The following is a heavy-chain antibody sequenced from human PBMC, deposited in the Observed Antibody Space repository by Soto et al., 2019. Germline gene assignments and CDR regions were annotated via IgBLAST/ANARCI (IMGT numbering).Heavy chain of an antibody. CDR1: GFTFSSYS. D-gene: IGHD2-2*01. V-gene: IGHV3-21*01. Sequence: GGSLRLSCAASGFTFSSYSMNWVRQAPGKGLEWVSSISSSSSYIYYADSVKGRFTISRDNAKNSLYLQMNSLRAEDTAVYYCARDSCSSTSCYYTSYYYYYMDVWGKGTTVTVSS. CDR3: ARDSCSSTSCYYTSYYYYYMDV. J-gene: IGHJ6*03. CDR2: ISSSSSYI.